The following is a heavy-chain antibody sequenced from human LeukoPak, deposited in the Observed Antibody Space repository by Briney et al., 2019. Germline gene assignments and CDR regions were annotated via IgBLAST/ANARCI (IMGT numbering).Heavy chain of an antibody. Sequence: SETLSLTCAVSGHSISTGYYWGWIRQPPGKGLEWIGSMSHNRGTYYNPSLKSRVTISMDPSKNQISLRLTSVTAADTAVYYCASYYASGVSAYNYYGMDVWGKGTTVTVSS. CDR1: GHSISTGYY. V-gene: IGHV4-38-2*01. CDR3: ASYYASGVSAYNYYGMDV. D-gene: IGHD3-10*01. J-gene: IGHJ6*04. CDR2: MSHNRGT.